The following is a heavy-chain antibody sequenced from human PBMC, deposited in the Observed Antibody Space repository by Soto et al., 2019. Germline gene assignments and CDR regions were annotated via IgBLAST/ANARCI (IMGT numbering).Heavy chain of an antibody. J-gene: IGHJ3*02. Sequence: ASVKVSCKASGYTFTSYDINWVRQATGQSLEWMGWMNPNSGNTGYAQKFQGRVTMTRNTSISTAYMELSSLRSEDTAVYYCARGRFVVVPAAIGAFDIWGQGTMVTVSS. CDR2: MNPNSGNT. V-gene: IGHV1-8*01. CDR3: ARGRFVVVPAAIGAFDI. D-gene: IGHD2-2*02. CDR1: GYTFTSYD.